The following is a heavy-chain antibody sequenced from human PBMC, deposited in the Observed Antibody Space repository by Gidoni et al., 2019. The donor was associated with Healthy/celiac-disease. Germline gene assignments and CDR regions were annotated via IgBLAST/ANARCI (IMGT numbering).Heavy chain of an antibody. CDR2: IYHSGST. J-gene: IGHJ4*02. CDR1: GGSISSGGYS. Sequence: QLQLQESGSGLVKPSQTLSLTCAVSGGSISSGGYSWSWIRQPPGKGLEWIGYIYHSGSTYYNPSLKSRVTISVDRSKNQFSRKLSSVTAADTAVYYCARAGYDSSGYYRDYWGQGTLVTVSS. D-gene: IGHD3-22*01. CDR3: ARAGYDSSGYYRDY. V-gene: IGHV4-30-2*01.